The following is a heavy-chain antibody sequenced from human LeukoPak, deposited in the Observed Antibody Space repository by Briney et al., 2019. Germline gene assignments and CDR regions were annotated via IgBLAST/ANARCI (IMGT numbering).Heavy chain of an antibody. CDR2: INHSGST. Sequence: PSETLSLTCAVYGGSFSGYYWSWIRQPPGEGLEWIGEINHSGSTNYNPSLKSRVTISVDTSKNQFSLKLSSVTAADTAAYYCARPLSGSSSWHGDAFDIWGQGTMVTVSS. CDR3: ARPLSGSSSWHGDAFDI. J-gene: IGHJ3*02. V-gene: IGHV4-34*01. CDR1: GGSFSGYY. D-gene: IGHD6-13*01.